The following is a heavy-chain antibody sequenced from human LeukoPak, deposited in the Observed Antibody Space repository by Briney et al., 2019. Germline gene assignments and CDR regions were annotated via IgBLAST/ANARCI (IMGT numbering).Heavy chain of an antibody. Sequence: ASVNVSCKASGYTFTSYDINWVRQAAGQGREWMGWMNPNSGNTGYAQKFQGRVTMTRNTSISTAYMELSSLRSEDTAVYYCGYQLPYYGMDVWGQGTTVTVSS. V-gene: IGHV1-8*01. J-gene: IGHJ6*02. CDR1: GYTFTSYD. D-gene: IGHD2-2*01. CDR2: MNPNSGNT. CDR3: GYQLPYYGMDV.